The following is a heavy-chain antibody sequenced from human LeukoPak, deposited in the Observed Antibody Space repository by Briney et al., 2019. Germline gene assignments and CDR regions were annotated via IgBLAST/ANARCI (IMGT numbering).Heavy chain of an antibody. Sequence: GSLRLSCAASAFTFSRYGMHWVRQAPGKGLEWIGEINHSGSTTYNPSLKSRVTILVDTSKNQFSLKMHSMTAADTAVYYCARSGTYHYSSTHDYWGQGTLITVSS. CDR2: INHSGST. V-gene: IGHV4-34*01. J-gene: IGHJ4*02. CDR1: AFTFSRYG. D-gene: IGHD2-2*01. CDR3: ARSGTYHYSSTHDY.